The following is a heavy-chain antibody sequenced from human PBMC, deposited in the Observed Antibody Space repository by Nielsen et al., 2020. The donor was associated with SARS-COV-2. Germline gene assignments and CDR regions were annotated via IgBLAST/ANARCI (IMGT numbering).Heavy chain of an antibody. CDR1: GGSISSYY. Sequence: SETLSLTCTVSGGSISSYYWSWIRQPPGKGLEWIGYIYYSGSTNYNPSLKSRVTISVDTSKNQFSLKLSSVTAADTAVYYCARRGYGFDPWGQGTLVTVSS. CDR3: ARRGYGFDP. J-gene: IGHJ5*02. V-gene: IGHV4-59*13. D-gene: IGHD6-13*01. CDR2: IYYSGST.